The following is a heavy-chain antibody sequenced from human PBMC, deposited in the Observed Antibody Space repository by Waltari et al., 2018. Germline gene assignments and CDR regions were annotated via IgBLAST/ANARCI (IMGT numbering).Heavy chain of an antibody. CDR2: ISSSGSTI. CDR3: ARDPSGFDY. Sequence: QVQLQQWGAGLLKPSETLSLTCAVYGGSFSGYYWSWIRQPPGKGLEWVSYISSSGSTIYYADSVKGRFTISRDNAKNSLYLQMNSLRVEDTAVYYCARDPSGFDYWGQGTLVTVSS. J-gene: IGHJ4*02. V-gene: IGHV3-11*04. CDR1: GGSFSGYY.